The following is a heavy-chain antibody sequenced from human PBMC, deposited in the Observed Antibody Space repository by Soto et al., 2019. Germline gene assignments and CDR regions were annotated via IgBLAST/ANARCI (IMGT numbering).Heavy chain of an antibody. Sequence: QVQLQESGPGLVKPSGTLSLTCAVSGGSITSSNWGSWVRQPPGKGPEWSREIYHSGSTNYIPSLQSRVTISVDKSKNEVSLKLSSVTAADTAVYYCARGSSGWTYYFDYWGQGTLVTVSS. D-gene: IGHD6-19*01. CDR2: IYHSGST. J-gene: IGHJ4*02. CDR1: GGSITSSNW. CDR3: ARGSSGWTYYFDY. V-gene: IGHV4-4*02.